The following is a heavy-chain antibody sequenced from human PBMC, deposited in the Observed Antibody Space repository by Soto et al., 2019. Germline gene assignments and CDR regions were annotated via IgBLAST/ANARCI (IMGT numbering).Heavy chain of an antibody. CDR1: GFTFSSYG. Sequence: QVQLVESGGGVVQPGRSLRLSCAASGFTFSSYGMHWVRQAPGKGLEGVAVISYDGSNKLYADSVKGRFTISRDNSKNTLYLQMNSLRAEDTAVYYCAKEGGYSSSSTNFDYWGQGTLVTVSS. CDR3: AKEGGYSSSSTNFDY. J-gene: IGHJ4*02. CDR2: ISYDGSNK. V-gene: IGHV3-30*18. D-gene: IGHD6-6*01.